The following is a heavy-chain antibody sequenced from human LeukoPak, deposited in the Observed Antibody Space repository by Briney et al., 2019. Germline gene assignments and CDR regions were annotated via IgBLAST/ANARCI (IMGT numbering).Heavy chain of an antibody. J-gene: IGHJ6*02. Sequence: GASVKVSRKASGYTFTSYGISWVRQAPGQGLEWMGWVSAYNGNTNYAQKLQGRVTMTTDTSTSTAYMELRSLRSDDTAVYYCARDQRARLAYYYYGMDVWGQGTTVTVSS. CDR3: ARDQRARLAYYYYGMDV. V-gene: IGHV1-18*01. CDR1: GYTFTSYG. D-gene: IGHD6-19*01. CDR2: VSAYNGNT.